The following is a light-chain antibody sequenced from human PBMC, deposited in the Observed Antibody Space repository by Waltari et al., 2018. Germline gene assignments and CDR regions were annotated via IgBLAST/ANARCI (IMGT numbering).Light chain of an antibody. Sequence: SSDLTQDPAVSVALGQTVRITCQGERPRSYYATWYQQKPGQAPVLVIFGQNKRPSGIPDRFSGSSSRNTASLTITGAQAEDEADYYCSCRDNSGFRHVFGTGTKVTV. J-gene: IGLJ1*01. CDR3: SCRDNSGFRHV. CDR1: RPRSYY. CDR2: GQN. V-gene: IGLV3-19*01.